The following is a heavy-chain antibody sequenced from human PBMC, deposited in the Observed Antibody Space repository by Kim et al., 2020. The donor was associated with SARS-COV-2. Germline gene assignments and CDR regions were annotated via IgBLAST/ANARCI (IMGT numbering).Heavy chain of an antibody. CDR3: AKDGVPLGRWLLISEPFDY. CDR1: GFTFSSYG. Sequence: GGSLRLSCAASGFTFSSYGMHWVRQAPGKGLEWVAVISYDGSNKYYADSVKGRFTISRDNSKNTLYLQMNSLRAEDTAVYYCAKDGVPLGRWLLISEPFDYWGQGTLATVSS. CDR2: ISYDGSNK. D-gene: IGHD1-26*01. V-gene: IGHV3-30*18. J-gene: IGHJ4*02.